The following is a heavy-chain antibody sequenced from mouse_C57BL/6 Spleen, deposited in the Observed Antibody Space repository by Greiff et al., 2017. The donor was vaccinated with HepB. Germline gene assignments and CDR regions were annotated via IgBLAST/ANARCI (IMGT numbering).Heavy chain of an antibody. CDR2: ISDGGSYT. CDR1: GFTFSSYA. V-gene: IGHV5-4*01. Sequence: EVKLMESGGGLVKPGGSLKLSCAASGFTFSSYAMSWVRQTPEKRLEWVATISDGGSYTYYPDNVKGRFTISRDNAKNNLYLQMSHLKSEDTAMYYCAREEAYYSNPYAMDYWGQGTSVTVSS. J-gene: IGHJ4*01. CDR3: AREEAYYSNPYAMDY. D-gene: IGHD2-5*01.